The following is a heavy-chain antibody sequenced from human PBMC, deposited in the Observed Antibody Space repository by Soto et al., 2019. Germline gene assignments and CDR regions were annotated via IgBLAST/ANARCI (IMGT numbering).Heavy chain of an antibody. CDR3: ARGLNIGHYYGSGSYFLSPGHPHDY. Sequence: PSETLSLTCAVYGGSFSGYYWSWIRQPPGKGLEWIGEINHSGSTNYNPSLKSRVTISVDTSKNQFSLKLSSVTAADTAVYYCARGLNIGHYYGSGSYFLSPGHPHDYWGQGTLVTVSS. CDR2: INHSGST. CDR1: GGSFSGYY. V-gene: IGHV4-34*01. D-gene: IGHD3-10*01. J-gene: IGHJ4*02.